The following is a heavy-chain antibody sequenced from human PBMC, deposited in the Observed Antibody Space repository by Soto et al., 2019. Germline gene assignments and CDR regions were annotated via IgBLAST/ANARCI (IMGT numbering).Heavy chain of an antibody. V-gene: IGHV3-30*03. J-gene: IGHJ6*02. Sequence: GGSLRLSCASSGFTFRSYGIHLVRQAPGKGLEWVAVISYDGSNKYYADSVKGRFTISRDNSKNTLYLQMNSLRAEDTAVYYCARGGVTEYYYYYYGMDVWGQGTTVTVSS. CDR2: ISYDGSNK. CDR1: GFTFRSYG. CDR3: ARGGVTEYYYYYYGMDV. D-gene: IGHD3-10*01.